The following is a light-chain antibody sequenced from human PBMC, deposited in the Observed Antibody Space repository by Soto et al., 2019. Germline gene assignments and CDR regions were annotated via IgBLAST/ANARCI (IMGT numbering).Light chain of an antibody. V-gene: IGKV1-9*01. CDR3: QQLNSYPIT. CDR1: QSISSY. CDR2: AAS. J-gene: IGKJ5*01. Sequence: DIQMTQSPSSLSASVGDRVTITCRASQSISSYLNWHQQKPGKAPKLLIYAASSLQSGVPSRFSGSGSGTEFTLTISSLQPEDFATYYCQQLNSYPITFGQGTRLEIK.